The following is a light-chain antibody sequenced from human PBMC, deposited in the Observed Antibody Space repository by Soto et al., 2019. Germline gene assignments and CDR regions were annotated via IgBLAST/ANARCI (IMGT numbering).Light chain of an antibody. V-gene: IGKV3-15*01. CDR1: QSISSN. CDR3: QQYGSTLT. J-gene: IGKJ4*01. Sequence: EIVMTQSPATLSVSPGERATLSCRASQSISSNLAWYQQKPGQAPRLLIYGASTRATGIPARFSGSGSGTEFTLTIRRLEPEDFAVYYCQQYGSTLTFGGGTKVDIK. CDR2: GAS.